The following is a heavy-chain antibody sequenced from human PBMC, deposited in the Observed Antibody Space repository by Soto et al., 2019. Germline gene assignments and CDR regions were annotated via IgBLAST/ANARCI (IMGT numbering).Heavy chain of an antibody. CDR2: ISYSGST. D-gene: IGHD5-18*01. Sequence: PSETLSLTCTVSGGSISSGDYYWSWIRQPPGKGLEWIGYISYSGSTYYTPSLKSRVIISADTSKNQFSLNLTSVTAADTAVYYCAREYTYGSNFFDCWGQGALVTVSS. CDR1: GGSISSGDYY. J-gene: IGHJ4*02. CDR3: AREYTYGSNFFDC. V-gene: IGHV4-30-4*01.